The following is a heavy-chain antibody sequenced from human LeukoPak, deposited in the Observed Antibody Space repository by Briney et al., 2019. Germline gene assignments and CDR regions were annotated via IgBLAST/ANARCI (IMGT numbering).Heavy chain of an antibody. J-gene: IGHJ4*02. V-gene: IGHV3-53*01. CDR3: ARDSPYYYDSSGYFPY. CDR1: GFTVSSNY. Sequence: GGSLRLSCAASGFTVSSNYMSWVRQAPGKGLEWVSVIYSGGSTYYADSVKGRFTISRDNSKNTLYLQMNSLRAEDTAVYYCARDSPYYYDSSGYFPYWGQGTLVTVSS. D-gene: IGHD3-22*01. CDR2: IYSGGST.